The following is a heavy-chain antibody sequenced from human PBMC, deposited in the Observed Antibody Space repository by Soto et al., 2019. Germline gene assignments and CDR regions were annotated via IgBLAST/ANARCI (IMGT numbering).Heavy chain of an antibody. CDR1: GGTFSSYA. CDR2: IIPIFGTA. D-gene: IGHD2-15*01. J-gene: IGHJ6*02. Sequence: SVKVSCKASGGTFSSYAISWVRQAPGQGLEWMGGIIPIFGTANYAQKFQGRVTITADESTSTAYMELSSLRSEDTAVYYCATHLKGIVVVVAAHYYYGMDVWGQGTTVTVSS. V-gene: IGHV1-69*13. CDR3: ATHLKGIVVVVAAHYYYGMDV.